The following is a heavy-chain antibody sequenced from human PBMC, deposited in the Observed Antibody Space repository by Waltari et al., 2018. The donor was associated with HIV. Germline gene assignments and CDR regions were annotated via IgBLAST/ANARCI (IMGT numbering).Heavy chain of an antibody. D-gene: IGHD6-6*01. J-gene: IGHJ4*02. Sequence: QVQLVQSGAEVKKPGASVKVSCKASGNTFTGNYMHWVRQAPGQGLEWMGWINPNSGGTNYAQKFQGRVTMTRDTSISTAYMELSRLRSDDTAVYYCATALYSSSSAGSIDYWGQGTLVTVSS. CDR1: GNTFTGNY. CDR3: ATALYSSSSAGSIDY. CDR2: INPNSGGT. V-gene: IGHV1-2*02.